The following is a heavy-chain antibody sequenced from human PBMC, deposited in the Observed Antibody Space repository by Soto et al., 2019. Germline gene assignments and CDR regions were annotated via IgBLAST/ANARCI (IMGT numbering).Heavy chain of an antibody. CDR1: GYSFTSYW. CDR3: SRHVKGSGSLVDYYYFDMDV. CDR2: IYPADSDT. D-gene: IGHD3-10*01. V-gene: IGHV5-51*01. J-gene: IGHJ6*02. Sequence: GESLKISCKGSGYSFTSYWIGWVRQMPGKGLEWMGIIYPADSDTRYSPSFQGQVTISADKSISTAYLQWSSLKASDTAMYYCSRHVKGSGSLVDYYYFDMDVWGQATTVTVTS.